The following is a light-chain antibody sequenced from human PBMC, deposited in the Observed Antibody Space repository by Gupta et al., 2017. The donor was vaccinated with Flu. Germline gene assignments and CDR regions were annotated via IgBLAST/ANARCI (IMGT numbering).Light chain of an antibody. CDR1: QSISSW. CDR3: QQYNSYPLT. CDR2: KAS. Sequence: PSTLSASVGDRVTITCRASQSISSWLAWYQQKPGKAPKLLTYKASSLESGVPSRFSGSGSGTEFTLTISSLQPDDFATYYCQQYNSYPLTFGGGTKVEIK. V-gene: IGKV1-5*03. J-gene: IGKJ4*01.